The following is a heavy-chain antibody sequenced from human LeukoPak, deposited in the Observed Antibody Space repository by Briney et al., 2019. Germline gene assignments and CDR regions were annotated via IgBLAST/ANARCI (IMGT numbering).Heavy chain of an antibody. CDR3: ARVSGSYFEFDY. J-gene: IGHJ4*02. Sequence: SETLSLTCTVSGGSISSYYWSWIRQPPGKGLEWIGYICYSGSTNYNPSLKSRVTISVDTSKNQFSLKLSSVTAADTAVYYCARVSGSYFEFDYWGQGTLVTVSS. D-gene: IGHD1-26*01. CDR2: ICYSGST. V-gene: IGHV4-59*01. CDR1: GGSISSYY.